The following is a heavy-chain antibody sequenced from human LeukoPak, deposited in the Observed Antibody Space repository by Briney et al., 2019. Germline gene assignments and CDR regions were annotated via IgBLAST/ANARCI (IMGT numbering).Heavy chain of an antibody. CDR1: GGSFSGYY. CDR2: INHSGST. D-gene: IGHD3-10*01. V-gene: IGHV4-34*01. J-gene: IGHJ4*02. Sequence: SETLSLTCAVYGGSFSGYYWSGIRQPPGKGLEGIGEINHSGSTNYNPSLKSRVTISVDTSTNQFSLKLSSVTAADTAVYYCARGKDYYGSVLAYWGQGTLVTVSS. CDR3: ARGKDYYGSVLAY.